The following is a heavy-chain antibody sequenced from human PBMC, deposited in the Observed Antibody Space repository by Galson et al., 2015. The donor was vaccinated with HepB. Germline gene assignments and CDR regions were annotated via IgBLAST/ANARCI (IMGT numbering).Heavy chain of an antibody. D-gene: IGHD4-17*01. V-gene: IGHV3-33*01. CDR3: ARESPTVTTAYFDY. CDR2: IWYDGSNK. CDR1: GFTFSSYG. J-gene: IGHJ4*02. Sequence: SLRLSCAASGFTFSSYGMHWVRQAPGKGLEWVAVIWYDGSNKYYADSVKGRFTISRDNSKNTLCLQMNSLRAEDTAVYYCARESPTVTTAYFDYWGQGTLVTVSS.